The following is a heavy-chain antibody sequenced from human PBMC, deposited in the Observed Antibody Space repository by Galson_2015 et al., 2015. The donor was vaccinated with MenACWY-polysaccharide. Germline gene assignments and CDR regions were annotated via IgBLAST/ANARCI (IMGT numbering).Heavy chain of an antibody. J-gene: IGHJ4*02. Sequence: SETLSLTCTVSGGSIRTETYFWGWIRQPPGKGLEWIGTTSYTGSTYYNPSLKGRVAFSTDTSNNHFPLTVTSVTAADTAVYYCARRRKRVAGEFDYWGQGTLVTVSS. CDR1: GGSIRTETYF. CDR2: TSYTGST. V-gene: IGHV4-39*02. CDR3: ARRRKRVAGEFDY. D-gene: IGHD6-19*01.